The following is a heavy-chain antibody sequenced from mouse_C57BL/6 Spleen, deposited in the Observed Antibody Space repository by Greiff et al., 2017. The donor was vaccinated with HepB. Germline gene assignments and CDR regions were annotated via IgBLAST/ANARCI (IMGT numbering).Heavy chain of an antibody. CDR2: INPNNGGT. V-gene: IGHV1-26*01. D-gene: IGHD2-3*01. CDR1: GYTFTDYY. CDR3: ARGGKRYDERAMDY. Sequence: EVQLQQSGPELVKPGASVKISCKASGYTFTDYYMNWVKQSHGKSLEWIGDINPNNGGTSYNQKFKGKATLTVDKSSSTAYMELRSLTSEDSAVYYCARGGKRYDERAMDYWGQGTSVTVSS. J-gene: IGHJ4*01.